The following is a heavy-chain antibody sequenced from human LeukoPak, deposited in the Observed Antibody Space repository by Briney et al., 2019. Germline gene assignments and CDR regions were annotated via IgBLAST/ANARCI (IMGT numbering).Heavy chain of an antibody. CDR3: AKSKMKAIREFDY. Sequence: GGSLRLSCAASGFTFSRYWMSWVRQAPGKGLEWVSGISWNSGSIGYADSVKGRFTISRDNSKNTLYLQMNSLRAEDTAVYYCAKSKMKAIREFDYWGQGTLVTVSS. CDR2: ISWNSGSI. D-gene: IGHD2-2*01. CDR1: GFTFSRYW. J-gene: IGHJ4*02. V-gene: IGHV3-23*01.